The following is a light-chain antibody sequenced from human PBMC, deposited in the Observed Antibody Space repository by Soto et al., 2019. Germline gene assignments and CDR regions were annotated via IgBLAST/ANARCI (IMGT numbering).Light chain of an antibody. V-gene: IGLV2-14*01. CDR3: SSYTSSSTLCV. J-gene: IGLJ1*01. Sequence: QSALTQPRSVSGPPGQSVTISCTGTSSDVADYDYVSWYQQHPGKAPKLMIYEVSNRPTGVSNRFSGSKSGNTASLTISGLQDEDEADYYCSSYTSSSTLCVFGPGTKLTVL. CDR2: EVS. CDR1: SSDVADYDY.